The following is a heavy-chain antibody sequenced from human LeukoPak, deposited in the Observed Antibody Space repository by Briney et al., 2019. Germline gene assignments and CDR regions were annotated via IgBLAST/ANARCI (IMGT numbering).Heavy chain of an antibody. D-gene: IGHD3-22*01. Sequence: ASVKVSCKASGYTFIGYYMHWVRQAPGQGLEWMGWINPNSGGTNYAQKLQGRVTMTTDTSTSTAYMELRSLRSDDTAVYYCARDTYSMIVVVTLYGMDVWGQGTTVTVSS. CDR1: GYTFIGYY. V-gene: IGHV1-2*02. CDR2: INPNSGGT. CDR3: ARDTYSMIVVVTLYGMDV. J-gene: IGHJ6*02.